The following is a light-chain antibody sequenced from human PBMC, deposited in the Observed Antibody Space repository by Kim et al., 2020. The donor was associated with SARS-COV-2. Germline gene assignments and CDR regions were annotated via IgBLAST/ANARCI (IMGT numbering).Light chain of an antibody. CDR1: SSDVCCYNY. CDR3: SSYTSSSTLVV. CDR2: DVS. J-gene: IGLJ2*01. Sequence: QSITLSCTGTSSDVCCYNYVSWYQQHPGKAPKLMIYDVSNRPSGVSNRFSGSKSGNTASLTISGLQAEDEADYYCSSYTSSSTLVVFGGGTQLTVL. V-gene: IGLV2-14*03.